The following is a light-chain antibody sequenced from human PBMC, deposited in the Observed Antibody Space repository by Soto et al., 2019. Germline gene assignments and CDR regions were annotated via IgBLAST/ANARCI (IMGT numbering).Light chain of an antibody. CDR3: QQYKA. CDR2: DAS. J-gene: IGKJ1*01. Sequence: DIQMTQSPSTLSASVGDRVTITCRASQSLSSYLAWHQQKPGRAPKLLIFDASSLERGVPSRFSGSGSGTEFRLTISSLQPDDFATYYCQQYKAFGQGTKVDIK. V-gene: IGKV1-5*01. CDR1: QSLSSY.